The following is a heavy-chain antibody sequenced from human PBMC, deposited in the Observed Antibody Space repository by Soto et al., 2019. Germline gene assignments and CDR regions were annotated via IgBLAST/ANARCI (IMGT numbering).Heavy chain of an antibody. J-gene: IGHJ4*02. V-gene: IGHV1-18*01. D-gene: IGHD5-12*01. CDR3: AREWGTNSGYASWEINY. CDR1: GYTFTSYG. CDR2: ISAYNGNT. Sequence: ASVKVSCKASGYTFTSYGISWVRQAPGQGLEWMGWISAYNGNTNYAQKLQGRVTMTTDTSTSTAYMELRSLRSDDTAVYYCAREWGTNSGYASWEINYWGQGTLVTSPQ.